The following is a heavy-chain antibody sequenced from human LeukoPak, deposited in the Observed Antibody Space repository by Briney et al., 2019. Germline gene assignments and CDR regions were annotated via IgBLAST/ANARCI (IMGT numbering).Heavy chain of an antibody. D-gene: IGHD3-10*01. V-gene: IGHV4-28*05. CDR3: ARNMGDGSGIIDY. CDR1: GYSISGSNW. Sequence: SDTLSLTCAVSGYSISGSNWWGWIRQPPGKGLEWIGYIYYSGSINYNPSLKSRVTMSVDTSKNQFSLKLSSVTAVDTAVYYCARNMGDGSGIIDYWGQGTLVTVSS. J-gene: IGHJ4*02. CDR2: IYYSGSI.